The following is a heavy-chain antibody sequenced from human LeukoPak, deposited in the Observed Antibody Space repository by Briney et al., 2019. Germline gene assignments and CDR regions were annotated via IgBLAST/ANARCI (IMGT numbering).Heavy chain of an antibody. Sequence: SETLSLTCTVSGGSLSSYYWSWIRQPPGKGLEWIGYIYYSGSTNYNPSLTIRVTISVDTSKNQFSLKLSSVTAADTAVYYCASSHYGSGSSYGMDVWGQGTTVTVSS. CDR3: ASSHYGSGSSYGMDV. CDR2: IYYSGST. V-gene: IGHV4-59*01. J-gene: IGHJ6*02. D-gene: IGHD3-10*01. CDR1: GGSLSSYY.